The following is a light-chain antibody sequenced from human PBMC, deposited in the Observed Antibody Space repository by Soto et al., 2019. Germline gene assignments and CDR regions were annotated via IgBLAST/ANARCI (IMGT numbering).Light chain of an antibody. Sequence: EIVLTQSPGTLSSSPGERATLSCRASQSVSSSHLAWYQQKPGQAPRLLIYGASSRATGIPDRFSGSGSGTDFTLTISRLEPEDFAVYYCQQFGTSRTFGQGNKVEIK. V-gene: IGKV3-20*01. CDR2: GAS. CDR3: QQFGTSRT. CDR1: QSVSSSH. J-gene: IGKJ1*01.